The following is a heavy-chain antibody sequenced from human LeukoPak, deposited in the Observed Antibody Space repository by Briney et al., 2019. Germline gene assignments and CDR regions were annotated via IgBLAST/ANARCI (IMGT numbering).Heavy chain of an antibody. J-gene: IGHJ4*02. CDR3: ASGKNSRDY. Sequence: SDTLPHSCTGYGGSSSAHYWSWVHQHPGKGLECIGEINHSGSTNYNPSLKSRVTISVDTSKNQFSLKLSSVTAADTAVYYCASGKNSRDYWGQGTLVTVSS. CDR1: GGSSSAHY. V-gene: IGHV4-34*01. CDR2: INHSGST. D-gene: IGHD1-7*01.